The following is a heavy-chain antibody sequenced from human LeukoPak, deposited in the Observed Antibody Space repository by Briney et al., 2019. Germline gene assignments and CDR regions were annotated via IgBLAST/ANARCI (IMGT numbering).Heavy chain of an antibody. J-gene: IGHJ4*02. CDR3: ARELAGDYYGSSGYYPFDY. Sequence: SVNVSRLASGYTLPRYFMHAVGQAPGRGVDRMGIINPSGGSTSYAQRLQGRVTMTRDTSTSTVYMELSSLRSEDTAVYYCARELAGDYYGSSGYYPFDYWGQGTLVTVSS. V-gene: IGHV1-46*01. D-gene: IGHD3-22*01. CDR2: INPSGGST. CDR1: GYTLPRYF.